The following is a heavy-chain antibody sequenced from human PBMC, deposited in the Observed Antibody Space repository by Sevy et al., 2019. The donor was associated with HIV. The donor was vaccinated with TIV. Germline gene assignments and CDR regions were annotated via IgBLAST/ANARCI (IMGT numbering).Heavy chain of an antibody. J-gene: IGHJ4*02. CDR1: GFTFRTSG. V-gene: IGHV3-30*18. Sequence: GGSLRLSCVTSGFTFRTSGMHWVRQSPGKGLEWVAIISYDEAHKNYADSVRGRFSISKDNSKNTLYLQMSSLKTEDTAVYYWAKDYPAGITFVRGAYRARGDYFDYWGQGTQVTVSS. CDR2: ISYDEAHK. CDR3: AKDYPAGITFVRGAYRARGDYFDY. D-gene: IGHD3-10*01.